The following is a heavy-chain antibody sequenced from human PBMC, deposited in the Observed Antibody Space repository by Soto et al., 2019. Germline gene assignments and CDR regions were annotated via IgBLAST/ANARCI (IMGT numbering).Heavy chain of an antibody. CDR2: INPRTGFT. J-gene: IGHJ4*02. V-gene: IGHV1-2*02. CDR1: GYMFSDYY. Sequence: EASVKVSCKASGYMFSDYYIYWVRQAPGHGLEWVGWINPRTGFTNYAQKFQVRVTMTRDTSTDTVYLELSGLRSDDTAVYYCARELRSLASPLDFWGQGTLVTVSS. D-gene: IGHD1-26*01. CDR3: ARELRSLASPLDF.